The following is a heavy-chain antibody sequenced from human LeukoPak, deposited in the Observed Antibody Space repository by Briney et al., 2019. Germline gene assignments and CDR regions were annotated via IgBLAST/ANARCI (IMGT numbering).Heavy chain of an antibody. CDR1: GGTFSSYA. CDR2: IIPILGIA. Sequence: SVKVSCKASGGTFSSYAISWVRQAPGQGLEWMGRIIPILGIANYAQKFQGRVTITADKSTSTAYMELSSLRSEDTAVYYCATGNRSGSGAFDIWGQGTMVTVSS. J-gene: IGHJ3*02. CDR3: ATGNRSGSGAFDI. V-gene: IGHV1-69*04. D-gene: IGHD3-3*01.